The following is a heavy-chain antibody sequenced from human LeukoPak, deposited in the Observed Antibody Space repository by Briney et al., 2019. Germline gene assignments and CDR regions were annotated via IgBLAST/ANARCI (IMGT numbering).Heavy chain of an antibody. CDR2: ISGSGGST. CDR1: GFTFSSYG. V-gene: IGHV3-23*01. CDR3: AKDRDIVVVPAAILDV. D-gene: IGHD2-2*01. Sequence: PGGSLRLSCAASGFTFSSYGMSWVRQAPGKGLEWVSAISGSGGSTYYADSVEGRFTISRDNSKNTLYLQMNSLRAEDTAVYYCAKDRDIVVVPAAILDVWGKGTTVTISS. J-gene: IGHJ6*04.